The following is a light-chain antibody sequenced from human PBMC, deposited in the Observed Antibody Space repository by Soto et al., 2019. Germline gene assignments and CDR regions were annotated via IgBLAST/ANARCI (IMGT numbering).Light chain of an antibody. CDR1: QSISSY. CDR3: QQRSTWPFT. Sequence: EIVLPQSPSTLSLSPGERATLSCRASQSISSYLAWYQQKPDQAPRLLIYDASNRATGIPARFSGSGSGTDFTLTISSLEPEDFAVYYCQQRSTWPFTFGPGTKGISN. J-gene: IGKJ3*01. CDR2: DAS. V-gene: IGKV3-11*01.